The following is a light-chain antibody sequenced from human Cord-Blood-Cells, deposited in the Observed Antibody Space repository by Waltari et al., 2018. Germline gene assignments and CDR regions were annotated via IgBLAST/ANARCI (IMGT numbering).Light chain of an antibody. V-gene: IGLV2-23*01. Sequence: QSALTQPASVSGSPGQSITISCTVTSSDVGSYNLVSWYQQHPGKAPNLMIYEGSKRPSGVSNRFSGSKSGNTASLTISGLQAEDEADYYCCSYAGSSNVVFGGGTKLTVL. CDR3: CSYAGSSNVV. CDR2: EGS. CDR1: SSDVGSYNL. J-gene: IGLJ2*01.